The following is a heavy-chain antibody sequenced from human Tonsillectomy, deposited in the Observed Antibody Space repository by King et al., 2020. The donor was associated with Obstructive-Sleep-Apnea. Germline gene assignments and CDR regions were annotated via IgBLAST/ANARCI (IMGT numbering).Heavy chain of an antibody. V-gene: IGHV4-59*01. CDR3: ARVNPYYGMDV. Sequence: QLQESGPGLVKPSETLSLTCTVSGGSISSYYWSWIRQPPGKGLEWIGYIYYSENTNYNPSLKSRVTISADTSRNQFSLKLRSVTTADTAVYYCARVNPYYGMDVWGQGTTVTVSS. J-gene: IGHJ6*02. CDR2: IYYSENT. CDR1: GGSISSYY.